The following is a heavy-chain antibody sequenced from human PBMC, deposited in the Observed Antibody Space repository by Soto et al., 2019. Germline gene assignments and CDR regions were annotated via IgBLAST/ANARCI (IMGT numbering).Heavy chain of an antibody. CDR1: GFTFSSHW. V-gene: IGHV3-74*03. D-gene: IGHD6-6*01. Sequence: EVQLVESGGGLVQPGGSLRLSCAASGFTFSSHWIHWVRQAPGQGLVGVSRINPDGSFTTYADSVVGRFTISRDNAKNTLYLQMNSLRADDTAVYYCASPRSKSSSGFDLWGQGTMVTVSS. J-gene: IGHJ3*01. CDR2: INPDGSFT. CDR3: ASPRSKSSSGFDL.